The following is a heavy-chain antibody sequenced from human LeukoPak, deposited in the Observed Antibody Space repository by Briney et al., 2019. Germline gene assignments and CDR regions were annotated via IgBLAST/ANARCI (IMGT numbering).Heavy chain of an antibody. Sequence: SETLSLTCSVSGGSITSIYYYWSWIRQPPGKGLEWIGEINHSGSTNYNPSLKSRVTISVDTSKNQFSLKLSSVTAADTAVYYCARQRKWYDILTGPYYYFDYWGQGTLVTVSS. CDR1: GGSITSIYYY. V-gene: IGHV4-39*01. CDR2: INHSGST. D-gene: IGHD3-9*01. J-gene: IGHJ4*02. CDR3: ARQRKWYDILTGPYYYFDY.